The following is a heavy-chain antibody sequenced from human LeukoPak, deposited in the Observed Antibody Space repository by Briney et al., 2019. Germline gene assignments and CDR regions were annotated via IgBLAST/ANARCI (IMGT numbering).Heavy chain of an antibody. CDR1: GFSVSSNF. CDR3: AKDRAQQLVLDF. Sequence: TGGSLRLSCAASGFSVSSNFMSWVRQAPGKGLEWVSLIYSGSDTYYADSVKGRFTISRDNSKNTVYLQMNSLRVEDTAVYYCAKDRAQQLVLDFWGQGTLVTVSS. V-gene: IGHV3-53*01. CDR2: IYSGSDT. J-gene: IGHJ4*02. D-gene: IGHD6-13*01.